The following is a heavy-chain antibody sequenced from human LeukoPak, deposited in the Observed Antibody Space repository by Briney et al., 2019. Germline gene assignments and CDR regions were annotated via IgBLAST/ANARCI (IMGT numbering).Heavy chain of an antibody. CDR2: ISSSSSYI. Sequence: GGSLRLSCAASGFTFSSYAMSWVRQAPGKGLEWVSSISSSSSYIYYADSVKGRFTISRDNAKNSLYLQMNSLRAEDTAVYYCARDRAKTLGTPPRGPYYYGMDVWGQGTTVTVSS. CDR1: GFTFSSYA. D-gene: IGHD2-15*01. CDR3: ARDRAKTLGTPPRGPYYYGMDV. V-gene: IGHV3-21*01. J-gene: IGHJ6*02.